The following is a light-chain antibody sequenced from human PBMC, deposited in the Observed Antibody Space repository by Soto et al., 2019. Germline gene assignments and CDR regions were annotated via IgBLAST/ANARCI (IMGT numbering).Light chain of an antibody. V-gene: IGKV1-12*01. CDR2: AAS. CDR3: QQANILPVP. Sequence: DIQMPQSPYSVSASVGDRVTMTCRASQGISNWFAWYQQKPGKDPSLLIHAASSLQIGVPSRFSGSGYGTDFTLTISSLQPEDFATCFCQQANILPVPFGPGAKVDI. CDR1: QGISNW. J-gene: IGKJ3*01.